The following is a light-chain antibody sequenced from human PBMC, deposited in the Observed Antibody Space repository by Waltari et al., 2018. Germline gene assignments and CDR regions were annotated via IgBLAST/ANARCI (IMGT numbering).Light chain of an antibody. Sequence: QSALTQPRSVSGSPGQSVTISCTGTDSDVGGYEYVSWYQHHPGKAPKLLIYAVTNRPSGVPDRFSGSKSGNTASLTISGLHGEDEADYYCCSYADNNIYVFGTGTNVAVL. CDR3: CSYADNNIYV. V-gene: IGLV2-11*01. J-gene: IGLJ1*01. CDR2: AVT. CDR1: DSDVGGYEY.